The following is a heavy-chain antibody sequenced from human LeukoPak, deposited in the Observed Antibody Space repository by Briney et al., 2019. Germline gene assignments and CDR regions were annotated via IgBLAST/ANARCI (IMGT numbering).Heavy chain of an antibody. J-gene: IGHJ6*03. D-gene: IGHD1-26*01. CDR2: ISSSGSTI. V-gene: IGHV3-48*03. CDR1: GFTFSSYE. CDR3: ARDQWELLPYYYYYMDV. Sequence: GGSLRLSCAASGFTFSSYEMNWVRQAPGKGLEWVSYISSSGSTIYYADSVKGRFTISRDNAKNSLYLQMNSLRAEDTAVYYCARDQWELLPYYYYYMDVWGKGTTVTVSS.